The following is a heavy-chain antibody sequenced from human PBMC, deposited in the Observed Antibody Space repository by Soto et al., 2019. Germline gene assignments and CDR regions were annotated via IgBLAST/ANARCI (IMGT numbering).Heavy chain of an antibody. V-gene: IGHV5-51*01. CDR1: GYSFTTYW. Sequence: PGESLKISCKGSGYSFTTYWIAWVRQVPGKGLEWMGVIYPGDSDTRYSPSFQGQVTISADESISTAYLQWSSLKASDSAMYYCARHTSSGLWLYYYGMDVWGQGTTVTVSS. CDR3: ARHTSSGLWLYYYGMDV. CDR2: IYPGDSDT. J-gene: IGHJ6*02. D-gene: IGHD3-10*01.